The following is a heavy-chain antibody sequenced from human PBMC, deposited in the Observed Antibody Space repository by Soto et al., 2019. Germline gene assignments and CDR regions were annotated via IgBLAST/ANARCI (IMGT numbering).Heavy chain of an antibody. D-gene: IGHD6-13*01. Sequence: PSETLSLTCTVSGGSISSYYWSWIRQPPGKGLEWIGYIYYSGSTNYNPSLKSRVTISVDTSKNQFSLKLSSVTAADTAVYYCARGLGYPRKFDYWGQGTLVTVSS. V-gene: IGHV4-59*01. CDR1: GGSISSYY. CDR3: ARGLGYPRKFDY. J-gene: IGHJ4*02. CDR2: IYYSGST.